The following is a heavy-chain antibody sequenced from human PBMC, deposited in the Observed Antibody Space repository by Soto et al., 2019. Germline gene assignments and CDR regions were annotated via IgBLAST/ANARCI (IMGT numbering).Heavy chain of an antibody. CDR1: GFTFSSYA. J-gene: IGHJ4*02. V-gene: IGHV3-23*01. CDR2: TSGSGGST. D-gene: IGHD6-13*01. CDR3: AKSILRAAGTNG. Sequence: GGSLRLSCAASGFTFSSYAMSWVRQAPGKGLEWVSATSGSGGSTYYADSVKGRFTISRDNAKNTLYLQMNSLRAEDTALYYCAKSILRAAGTNGWGQGTLVTVSS.